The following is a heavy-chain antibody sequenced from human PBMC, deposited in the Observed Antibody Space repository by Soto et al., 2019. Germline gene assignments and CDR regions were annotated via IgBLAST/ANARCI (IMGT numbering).Heavy chain of an antibody. CDR2: IYYSGST. CDR3: ARDILYSSSWPRVPPHYYYYGMDV. Sequence: PSETLSLTCTVSGGSISSYYWSWIRQPPGKGLEWIGYIYYSGSTNYNPSHKSRITISVDTSKNQFSLKLSSVTAADTAVYYCARDILYSSSWPRVPPHYYYYGMDVWGQGTTVTVSS. V-gene: IGHV4-59*01. D-gene: IGHD6-13*01. J-gene: IGHJ6*02. CDR1: GGSISSYY.